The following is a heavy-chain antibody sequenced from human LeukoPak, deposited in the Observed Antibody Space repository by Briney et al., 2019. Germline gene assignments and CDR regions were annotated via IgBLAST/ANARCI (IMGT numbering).Heavy chain of an antibody. D-gene: IGHD5-12*01. V-gene: IGHV3-23*01. CDR3: AKSLSGGYDHCDY. J-gene: IGHJ4*02. CDR1: GFTFSSYA. CDR2: TSGSGGST. Sequence: GGSLRLSCAASGFTFSSYAMSWVRQAPGKGLEWVSATSGSGGSTYYADSVKGRFTISRDNSKNTLYLQMNSLRAEDTAVYYCAKSLSGGYDHCDYWGQGTLVTVSS.